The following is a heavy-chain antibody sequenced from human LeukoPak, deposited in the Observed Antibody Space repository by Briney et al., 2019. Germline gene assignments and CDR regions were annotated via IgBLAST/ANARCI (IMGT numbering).Heavy chain of an antibody. V-gene: IGHV4-59*01. D-gene: IGHD5-18*01. Sequence: SETLSLTCTVSGGSISNYYWSWIRQPPGKGLEWIAYIDYRGSTTYNPSLKSRVTISVDTPRNQFSLKLSSVTAADTAVYYCARSRSGYSYDHAAFDIWGQGTMVTVSS. CDR3: ARSRSGYSYDHAAFDI. CDR1: GGSISNYY. CDR2: IDYRGST. J-gene: IGHJ3*02.